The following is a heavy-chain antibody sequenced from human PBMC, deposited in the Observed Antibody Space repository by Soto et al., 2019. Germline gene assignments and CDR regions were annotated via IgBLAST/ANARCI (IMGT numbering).Heavy chain of an antibody. D-gene: IGHD2-2*02. J-gene: IGHJ6*02. V-gene: IGHV3-33*01. CDR1: GFTFSSYG. Sequence: GGSLRLSGAASGFTFSSYGMHWVRQAPGKGLEWVAVIGYDGSNKYYADSVKGRFTISRDNSKNTLYLQMNSLRAADTAVYYCARNFVVPAAILYHYYGMDVWGQGTTVTVSS. CDR3: ARNFVVPAAILYHYYGMDV. CDR2: IGYDGSNK.